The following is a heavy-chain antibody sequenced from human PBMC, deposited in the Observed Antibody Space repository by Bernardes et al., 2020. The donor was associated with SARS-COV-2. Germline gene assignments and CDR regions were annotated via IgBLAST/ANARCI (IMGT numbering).Heavy chain of an antibody. CDR2: ISGSGDST. CDR1: GFSFRSYA. Sequence: GGSLRLSCAASGFSFRSYAMSWVRQAPGKGLEWVSGISGSGDSTYYADSVKGRFTISRDNSKNTLYLQMNSLRVEDTAVYYCASARDSYCSATTCYFFDYWGQGSLVTVSS. D-gene: IGHD2-2*01. CDR3: ASARDSYCSATTCYFFDY. V-gene: IGHV3-23*01. J-gene: IGHJ4*02.